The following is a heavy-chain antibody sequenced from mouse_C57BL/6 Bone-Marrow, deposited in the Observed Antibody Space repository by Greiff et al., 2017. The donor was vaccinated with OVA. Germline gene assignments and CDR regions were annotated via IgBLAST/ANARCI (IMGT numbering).Heavy chain of an antibody. J-gene: IGHJ4*01. CDR2: ISNGGGST. CDR1: GFTFSDYY. Sequence: EVMLVESGGGLVQPGGSLKLSCAASGFTFSDYYMYWVRQTPEKRLEWVAYISNGGGSTYYPDTVKGRFTISRDNAKNTLYLQMSRLKSEDTAMYYCASHSKGYAMDYWGQGTSVTVSS. D-gene: IGHD2-5*01. CDR3: ASHSKGYAMDY. V-gene: IGHV5-12*01.